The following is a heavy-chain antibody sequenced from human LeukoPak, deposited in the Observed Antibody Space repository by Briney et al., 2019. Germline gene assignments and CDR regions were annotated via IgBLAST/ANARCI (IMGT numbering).Heavy chain of an antibody. V-gene: IGHV3-21*01. CDR2: ISSHSSYI. CDR3: ARAQTYYDFWSGYWN. CDR1: GFTFSDYT. Sequence: GGSLRLSCAASGFTFSDYTMNWVRQAPAKGLEWVSAISSHSSYIYYADSVKGRFTISRDNAKNSLYLQMNSLRAEDTAVYYCARAQTYYDFWSGYWNWGQGTLVTVSS. J-gene: IGHJ4*02. D-gene: IGHD3-3*01.